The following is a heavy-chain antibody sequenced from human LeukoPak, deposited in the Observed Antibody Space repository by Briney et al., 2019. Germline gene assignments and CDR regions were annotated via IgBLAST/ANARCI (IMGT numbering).Heavy chain of an antibody. CDR1: GGTLSSYA. Sequence: PAASVKVSCKASGGTLSSYAISWVRQAPGQGLEWMGRIIPILGIANYAQKFQGRVTITADKSTSTAYMELSSLRSEDTAVYYCAIGARDGYNFGDYWGQGTLVTVSS. J-gene: IGHJ4*02. CDR3: AIGARDGYNFGDY. CDR2: IIPILGIA. V-gene: IGHV1-69*04. D-gene: IGHD5-12*01.